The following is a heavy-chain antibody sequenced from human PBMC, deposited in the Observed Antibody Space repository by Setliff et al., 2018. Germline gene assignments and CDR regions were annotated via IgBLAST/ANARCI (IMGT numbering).Heavy chain of an antibody. CDR2: INPNGGNA. CDR1: GYTFTAYY. D-gene: IGHD3-3*01. J-gene: IGHJ1*01. V-gene: IGHV1-46*01. CDR3: ARNIMIFGVVNTAEYFQH. Sequence: ASVKVSCKASGYTFTAYYVHWVRQAPGQGLEWMGVINPNGGNAYYAQRLQDRVTLTTDTSTSTAYMDLRSLRSDDTAVYYCARNIMIFGVVNTAEYFQHWGQGTLVTVSS.